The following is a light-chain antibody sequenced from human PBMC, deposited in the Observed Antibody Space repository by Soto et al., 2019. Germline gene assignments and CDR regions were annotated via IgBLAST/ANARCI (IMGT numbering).Light chain of an antibody. CDR1: QSVSSN. J-gene: IGKJ2*01. V-gene: IGKV3D-15*01. CDR2: YTS. CDR3: QQYYSWPPYT. Sequence: EVVMTQSPATLSVSPGERATLSCRASQSVSSNLAWYQQKPGQAPRLLIYYTSTRATGIPARFSGSGSGTEFTLTISSLQSEDFAVYYCQQYYSWPPYTFGQGTKLEIK.